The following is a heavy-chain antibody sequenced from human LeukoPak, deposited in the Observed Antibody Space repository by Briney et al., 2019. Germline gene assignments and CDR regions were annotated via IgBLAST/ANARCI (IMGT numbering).Heavy chain of an antibody. CDR1: GFTFSSYA. Sequence: GGSLRLSCAASGFTFSSYAMTWVRQAPGKGLEWVSSISSSGGNTYYADSVKGRFTISRDNSKNTLYLQMNSLRAEDTAVYYCAKESPTWELLPLDFDYWGQGTLVTVSS. D-gene: IGHD1-26*01. CDR3: AKESPTWELLPLDFDY. V-gene: IGHV3-23*01. J-gene: IGHJ4*02. CDR2: ISSSGGNT.